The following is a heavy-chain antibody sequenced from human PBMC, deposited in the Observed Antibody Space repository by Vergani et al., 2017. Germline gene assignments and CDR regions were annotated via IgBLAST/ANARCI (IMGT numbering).Heavy chain of an antibody. CDR1: GFTFSNSA. Sequence: EVHLLESGGGLVQSGGSLRLSCAASGFTFSNSAVSWVRQAPGRGLAWVSSISGPGLSTYYADSVKGRFSISRDNSKNTVFLKMHSLRAEDTALYYCVEEKIDFGSYFFDSWGHGILVTVSS. J-gene: IGHJ4*01. V-gene: IGHV3-23*01. CDR3: VEEKIDFGSYFFDS. D-gene: IGHD3-10*01. CDR2: ISGPGLST.